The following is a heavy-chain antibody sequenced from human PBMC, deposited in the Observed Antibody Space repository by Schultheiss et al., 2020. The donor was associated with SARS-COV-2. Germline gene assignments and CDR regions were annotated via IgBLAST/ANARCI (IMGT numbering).Heavy chain of an antibody. D-gene: IGHD3-9*01. CDR1: GGSINNYY. J-gene: IGHJ6*03. V-gene: IGHV4-4*07. CDR3: ARDALYYDILTGYDTYYYYYMDV. CDR2: ISSSGTP. Sequence: SETLSLTCTVSGGSINNYYWTWIRQPAGKGLDWIGRISSSGTPNYNPSLKSRVIMSVDTSKNQFSLKLSSVTAADTAVYYCARDALYYDILTGYDTYYYYYMDVWGKGSTVTVSS.